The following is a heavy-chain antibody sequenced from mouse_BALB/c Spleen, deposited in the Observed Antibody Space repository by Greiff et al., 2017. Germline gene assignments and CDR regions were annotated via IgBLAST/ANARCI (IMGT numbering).Heavy chain of an antibody. D-gene: IGHD2-14*01. J-gene: IGHJ1*01. CDR1: GYSFTGYY. CDR2: ISCYNGAT. V-gene: IGHV1S34*01. Sequence: LVKTGASVKISCKASGYSFTGYYMHWVKQSHGKSLEWIGYISCYNGATSYNQKFKGKATFTVDTSSSTAYMQFNSLTSEDSAVYYCARCPYRYDDGWYFDVWDAGTTVTVSS. CDR3: ARCPYRYDDGWYFDV.